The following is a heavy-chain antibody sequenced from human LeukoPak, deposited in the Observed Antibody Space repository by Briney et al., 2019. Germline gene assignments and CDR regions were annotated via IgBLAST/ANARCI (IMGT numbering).Heavy chain of an antibody. Sequence: GGSLRLSCAASEFSVGSNYMNWVRQAPGKGLEWISYISSGSTTIYYADSVKGRFTISRDNAKNSLYLQMNSLRAEDTAVYYCANTAGYKVYWGQGTLVTVSS. CDR1: EFSVGSNY. V-gene: IGHV3-48*01. CDR3: ANTAGYKVY. D-gene: IGHD1-14*01. J-gene: IGHJ4*02. CDR2: ISSGSTTI.